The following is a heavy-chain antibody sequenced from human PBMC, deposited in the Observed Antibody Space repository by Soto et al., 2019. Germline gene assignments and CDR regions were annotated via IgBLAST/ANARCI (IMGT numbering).Heavy chain of an antibody. V-gene: IGHV4-59*01. J-gene: IGHJ3*01. D-gene: IGHD3-10*01. CDR3: ARRYGSAFDF. CDR1: GGSTSSYY. CDR2: IYYSGST. Sequence: SETLSLTCSVSGGSTSSYYWSWIRQPPGKGLEWIGYIYYSGSTDYSPSLKSRVTMSIDTSKNQFSLKLSSVTAADTAVYYCARRYGSAFDFWGQGTMVTVSS.